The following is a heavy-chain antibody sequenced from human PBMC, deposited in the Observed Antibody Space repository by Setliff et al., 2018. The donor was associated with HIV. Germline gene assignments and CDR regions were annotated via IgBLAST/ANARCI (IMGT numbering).Heavy chain of an antibody. J-gene: IGHJ4*02. CDR1: GFTFKNYA. CDR3: AKDRGDYDFWSGYYVY. Sequence: GESLKISCAASGFTFKNYAMSWVHQAPGKGLEWVSGIGGSGAKTNYADSVKGRFTISRDNSKNTLYLQMSSLRAEDTAVYYCAKDRGDYDFWSGYYVYWGQGTPVTVSS. V-gene: IGHV3-23*01. CDR2: IGGSGAKT. D-gene: IGHD3-3*01.